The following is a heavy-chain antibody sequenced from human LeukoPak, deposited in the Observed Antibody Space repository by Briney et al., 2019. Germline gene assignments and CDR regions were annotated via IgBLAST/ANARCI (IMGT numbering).Heavy chain of an antibody. CDR1: GYSFANYW. D-gene: IGHD3-22*01. J-gene: IGHJ4*02. CDR3: ARADVYFYDTRDYMNFDH. CDR2: IYPGDSEI. V-gene: IGHV5-51*01. Sequence: GESLKISCKGSGYSFANYWIGWVRQMPGKGLEWMGIIYPGDSEIRYSPSFQGQVTISADKSISTAFLQWSSLKASDTAMYYCARADVYFYDTRDYMNFDHWGQGTLVTVSS.